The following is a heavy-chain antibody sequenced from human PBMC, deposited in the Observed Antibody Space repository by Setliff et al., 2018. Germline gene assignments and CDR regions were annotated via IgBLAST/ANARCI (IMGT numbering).Heavy chain of an antibody. CDR3: ASGLEFDY. CDR2: IHHSGYT. CDR1: GGSFSGYY. J-gene: IGHJ4*01. V-gene: IGHV4-34*01. D-gene: IGHD1-1*01. Sequence: PSETLSLTCAVYGGSFSGYYWSWIRQPPGKGLEWIGQIHHSGYTNYNPSLKSRVTISIDTSRNRFSLKLSSVTVADTAVYYCASGLEFDYWGPGSLVTVSS.